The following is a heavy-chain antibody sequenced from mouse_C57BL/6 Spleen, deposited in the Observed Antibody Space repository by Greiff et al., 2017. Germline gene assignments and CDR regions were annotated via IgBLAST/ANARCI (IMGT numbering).Heavy chain of an antibody. CDR3: ARDYGSSYAWFAY. J-gene: IGHJ3*01. V-gene: IGHV1-19*01. CDR1: GYTFTDYY. Sequence: VQLQQSGPVLVKPGASVKMSCKASGYTFTDYYMNWVKQSHGKSLEWIGVINPYNGGTSYNQKFKGKATLTVDKSSSTAYMELNSLTSEDSAVYYGARDYGSSYAWFAYWGQGTLVTVSA. D-gene: IGHD1-1*01. CDR2: INPYNGGT.